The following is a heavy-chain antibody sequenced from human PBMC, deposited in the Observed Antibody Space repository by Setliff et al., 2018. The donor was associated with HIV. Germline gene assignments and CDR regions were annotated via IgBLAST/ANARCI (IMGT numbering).Heavy chain of an antibody. CDR2: IQHSGRT. CDR1: GGSSSGYC. D-gene: IGHD2-8*02. CDR3: ARVSSTYWYSIFRNYYYHMDV. V-gene: IGHV4-34*01. J-gene: IGHJ6*03. Sequence: NPSETLSLTCAVYGGSSSGYCWSWIRQPPGKGLEWIGEIQHSGRTNYNPSLKSRVTTSVDTSKNQFSLRLSSVTAADTAVYYCARVSSTYWYSIFRNYYYHMDVWGKGTTVTAP.